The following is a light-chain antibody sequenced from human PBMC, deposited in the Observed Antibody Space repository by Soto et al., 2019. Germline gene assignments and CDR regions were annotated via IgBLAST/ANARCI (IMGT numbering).Light chain of an antibody. V-gene: IGKV2D-29*01. CDR2: EVS. CDR1: ESLLHSDGKTY. Sequence: DDVLTQTPVSLSASPGQPASISCKSTESLLHSDGKTYLSWYLPRPGQPPQILIHEVSTRFSGVPDRFSGSGSGTDFTLSISRVEPEDAGVSYCMQSVRLPLSVGGGTRLEIK. J-gene: IGKJ4*01. CDR3: MQSVRLPLS.